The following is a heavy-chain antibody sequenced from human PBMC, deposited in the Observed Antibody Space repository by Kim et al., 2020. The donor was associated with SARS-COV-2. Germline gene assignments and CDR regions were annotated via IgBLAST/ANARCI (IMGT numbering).Heavy chain of an antibody. Sequence: SNKYYADSVKGRFTISRDNSKNTLYLQMNSLRAEDTAVYYCARVGYQGGYWGQGTLVTVSS. V-gene: IGHV3-33*01. CDR3: ARVGYQGGY. CDR2: SNK. D-gene: IGHD2-2*01. J-gene: IGHJ4*02.